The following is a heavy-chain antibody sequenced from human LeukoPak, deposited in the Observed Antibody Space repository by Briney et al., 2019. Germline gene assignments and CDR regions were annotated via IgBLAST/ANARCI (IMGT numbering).Heavy chain of an antibody. Sequence: GGSLRLSCAASGFTFSSYEMNWVRQAPGKGLEWVSHISSSGSTIYYADSVKGRFTISRDNAKNSLYLQMNSLRAEDTAVYYCAREPYYYGMDVWGQGTTVTVSS. CDR2: ISSSGSTI. J-gene: IGHJ6*02. CDR3: AREPYYYGMDV. CDR1: GFTFSSYE. V-gene: IGHV3-48*03.